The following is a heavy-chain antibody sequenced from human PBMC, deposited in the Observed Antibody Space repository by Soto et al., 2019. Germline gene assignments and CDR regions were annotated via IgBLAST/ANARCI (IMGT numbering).Heavy chain of an antibody. D-gene: IGHD6-19*01. CDR3: ARVSAYRGVPGLLDY. J-gene: IGHJ4*02. CDR2: IKQDGVET. CDR1: GFTFSSYW. Sequence: EVQLVESGGGLVQPGGSLRLSCAASGFTFSSYWMSWVRQAPGKGLEWVANIKQDGVETYFVDSVKGRFTISRDNAENSLYLQMNSLRVEDTAVYYCARVSAYRGVPGLLDYWGQGSLVTVSS. V-gene: IGHV3-7*05.